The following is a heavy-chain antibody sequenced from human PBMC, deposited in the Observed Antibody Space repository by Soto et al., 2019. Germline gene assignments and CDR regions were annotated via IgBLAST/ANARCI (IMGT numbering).Heavy chain of an antibody. Sequence: QVQLVQSGAEVKKPGSSVKVSCKASGGTFSSYTISWVRQAPGQGLEWMGRIIPILGIVNYAQKFQGRVTITAEKSTSTAYMELSSLRSEDTAVYYCARDQGSGSYSFDYWGQGTLVTVSS. V-gene: IGHV1-69*08. D-gene: IGHD3-10*01. CDR1: GGTFSSYT. CDR3: ARDQGSGSYSFDY. J-gene: IGHJ4*02. CDR2: IIPILGIV.